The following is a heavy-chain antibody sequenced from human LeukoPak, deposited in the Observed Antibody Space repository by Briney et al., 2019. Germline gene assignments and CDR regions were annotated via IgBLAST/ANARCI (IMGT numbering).Heavy chain of an antibody. CDR2: ISSSSSTI. CDR1: GFTFSSYS. J-gene: IGHJ4*02. CDR3: ARVHSGSYRDDDY. Sequence: PGGSLRLSCAASGFTFSSYSMNWVRPAPGKGLEWVSYISSSSSTIYYADSVKGRFTISRDNAKNSLYLQMNSLRAEDTAVYYCARVHSGSYRDDDYWGQGTLVTVSS. D-gene: IGHD1-26*01. V-gene: IGHV3-48*01.